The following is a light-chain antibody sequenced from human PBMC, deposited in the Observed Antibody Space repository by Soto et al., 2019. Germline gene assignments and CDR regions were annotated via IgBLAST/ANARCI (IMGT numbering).Light chain of an antibody. CDR1: QSVGSN. CDR3: QHYYNWPRT. Sequence: EIVMTQSPATLSVSPGARATLSCRASQSVGSNLAWYQQKPGQSPRLLVYGASTRATGIPARFSGSGSGTEFTLSISSLQSQDFAIYYCQHYYNWPRTFGQGTKV. CDR2: GAS. V-gene: IGKV3-15*01. J-gene: IGKJ1*01.